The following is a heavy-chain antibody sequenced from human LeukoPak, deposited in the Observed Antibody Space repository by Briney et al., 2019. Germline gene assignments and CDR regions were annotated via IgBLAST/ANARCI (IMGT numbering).Heavy chain of an antibody. D-gene: IGHD3-22*01. V-gene: IGHV4-59*01. Sequence: SETLSLTCTVSGCSISSYYWSWIRQPPGKGLEWIGYIYYSGSTNYNPSLKSRVTISADMSKNQFSLKLSSVTAADTAVYYCARDIIRSSGLFDYWGQGTLVTVSS. CDR1: GCSISSYY. J-gene: IGHJ4*02. CDR3: ARDIIRSSGLFDY. CDR2: IYYSGST.